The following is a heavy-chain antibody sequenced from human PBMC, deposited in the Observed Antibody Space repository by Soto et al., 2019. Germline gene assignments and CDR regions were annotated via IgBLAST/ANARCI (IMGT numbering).Heavy chain of an antibody. J-gene: IGHJ6*03. V-gene: IGHV1-8*01. CDR3: ASGSYDILTGHQSYYYYMDF. CDR1: GYTFTSYD. D-gene: IGHD3-9*01. Sequence: ASVKVSCKASGYTFTSYDIHWVRQAPGQGLEWMGWMNPNSGNTGYAQKFQGRVTMTRNTSISTAYMELSSLRSEDTAVYYCASGSYDILTGHQSYYYYMDFWGKGTTVTVSS. CDR2: MNPNSGNT.